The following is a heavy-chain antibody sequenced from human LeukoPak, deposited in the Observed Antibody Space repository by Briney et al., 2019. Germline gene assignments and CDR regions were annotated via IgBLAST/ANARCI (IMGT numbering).Heavy chain of an antibody. V-gene: IGHV3-30-3*01. CDR3: ARAPGAPLRYFDWLVLDY. J-gene: IGHJ4*02. CDR1: GFTFSSYA. CDR2: ISYDGSNK. Sequence: GGSLRLSCAASGFTFSSYAMHWVRQAPGKGLEWVAVISYDGSNKYYADSVKGRFTVSRDNSKNTLYLQMNSLRAEDTAVYYCARAPGAPLRYFDWLVLDYWGQGTLVTVSS. D-gene: IGHD3-9*01.